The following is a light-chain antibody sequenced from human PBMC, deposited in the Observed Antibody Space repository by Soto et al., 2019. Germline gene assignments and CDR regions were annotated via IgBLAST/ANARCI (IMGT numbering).Light chain of an antibody. Sequence: DIVMTQSPDSLAVSLGERATINCKSSQSVFYRSYNKNYLAWYQKKPGQPPKVLIYWASTRESGVPDRFSGSGSETDFTLTISNMQADDVAIYYCQQYYTTPLTFGGGTKV. CDR1: QSVFYRSYNKNY. CDR3: QQYYTTPLT. V-gene: IGKV4-1*01. J-gene: IGKJ4*01. CDR2: WAS.